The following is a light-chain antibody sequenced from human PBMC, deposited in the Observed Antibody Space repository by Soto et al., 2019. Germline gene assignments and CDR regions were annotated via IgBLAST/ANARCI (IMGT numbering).Light chain of an antibody. Sequence: DIQMTQSPSSVSALVGDRVTITCRASQGVGSWLAWYQQKPGKAPKLLIFAASSLQSGVPSRFSGSGSGTDFTLTISSLQPEDVASYYCQQANSFPWTFGQGTEVEIK. V-gene: IGKV1-12*01. CDR1: QGVGSW. J-gene: IGKJ1*01. CDR2: AAS. CDR3: QQANSFPWT.